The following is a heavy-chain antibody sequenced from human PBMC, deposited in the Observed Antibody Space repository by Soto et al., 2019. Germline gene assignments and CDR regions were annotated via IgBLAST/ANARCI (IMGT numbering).Heavy chain of an antibody. V-gene: IGHV4-4*02. J-gene: IGHJ4*02. D-gene: IGHD3-3*01. Sequence: QVQLQESGPGLVKPSETPSLTCVVSDGSISSYDWWTWVRQPPGKGLEWIGKMYHSGGADYSPSLKSRVTIYADSSKIHFSLRLTGVTAADTAVYDCATGNVDSMLEYWGQGTQVAVSS. CDR1: DGSISSYDW. CDR2: MYHSGGA. CDR3: ATGNVDSMLEY.